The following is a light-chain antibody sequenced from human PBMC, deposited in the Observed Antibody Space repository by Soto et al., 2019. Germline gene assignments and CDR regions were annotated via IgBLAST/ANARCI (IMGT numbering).Light chain of an antibody. CDR1: QSVSSSY. CDR2: GAS. V-gene: IGKV3-20*01. Sequence: EIVLTQSPGTLSLSPGERVILSCRASQSVSSSYVAWYQQKPGQAPRLLINGASSRAGGIPDRFSGSGSGTDFTLTISSLEPEDFAGYYCQQYSSSPYTFGQGTKLEIK. CDR3: QQYSSSPYT. J-gene: IGKJ2*01.